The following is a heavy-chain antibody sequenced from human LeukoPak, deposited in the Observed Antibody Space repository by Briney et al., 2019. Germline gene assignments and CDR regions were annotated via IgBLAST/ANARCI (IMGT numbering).Heavy chain of an antibody. D-gene: IGHD6-6*01. J-gene: IGHJ3*02. Sequence: GESLKISCKASGYSFTSYWIGWVRQTAGKRLGWMGIIYPGDSDTRYSPSFQGQVTISADKSISTAYLQWSSLKASDTAMYYCARRGGLVDTFDIWGQGTMVTVSS. CDR2: IYPGDSDT. CDR3: ARRGGLVDTFDI. V-gene: IGHV5-51*01. CDR1: GYSFTSYW.